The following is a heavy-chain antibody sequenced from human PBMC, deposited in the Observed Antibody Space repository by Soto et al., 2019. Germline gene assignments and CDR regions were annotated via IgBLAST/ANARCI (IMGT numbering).Heavy chain of an antibody. CDR1: GFTFSSYS. Sequence: PGGSLSLSCAASGFTFSSYSMNWVRQAPGKGLEWVSYISSSSSTIHYSDSVKGRFTIARDNAKNSLYLQMNSLRAVDTAVYYCARDPLLDGFNYFDYWGQGTLVTVSS. J-gene: IGHJ4*02. CDR2: ISSSSSTI. D-gene: IGHD3-10*01. V-gene: IGHV3-48*01. CDR3: ARDPLLDGFNYFDY.